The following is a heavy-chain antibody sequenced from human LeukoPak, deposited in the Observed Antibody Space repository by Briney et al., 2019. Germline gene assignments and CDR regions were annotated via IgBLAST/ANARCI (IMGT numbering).Heavy chain of an antibody. CDR2: ISSNGGST. J-gene: IGHJ4*02. Sequence: GGSLRLSCAASGFTFSSYAMHWVRQAPGKGLEYVSAISSNGGSTYYANSVRGRFTISRDNSKNTLYLQMGSLRAEDMAVYYCARGSYSDILTGKDFDYWGQGTLVPVSS. CDR1: GFTFSSYA. CDR3: ARGSYSDILTGKDFDY. V-gene: IGHV3-64*01. D-gene: IGHD3-9*01.